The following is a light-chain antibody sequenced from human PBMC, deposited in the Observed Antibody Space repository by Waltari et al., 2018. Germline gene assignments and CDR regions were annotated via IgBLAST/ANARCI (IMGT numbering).Light chain of an antibody. CDR3: CSYAGSDTWV. V-gene: IGLV2-23*01. CDR1: SRAVGRHDFNP. CDR2: EGN. Sequence: QSALTQPASVSGSPGQSITIPCTGTSRAVGRHDFNPDSWYQQHPGKAPTLMIYEGNKRPSGVSSRFSGSKSGNTASLTISGLQAEDEADYYCCSYAGSDTWVFGGGTKLTVL. J-gene: IGLJ3*02.